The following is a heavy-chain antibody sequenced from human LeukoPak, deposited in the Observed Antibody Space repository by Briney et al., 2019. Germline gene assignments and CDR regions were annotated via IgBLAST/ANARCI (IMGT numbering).Heavy chain of an antibody. CDR1: GGTFSSYA. D-gene: IGHD5-24*01. CDR3: ARDTGDGYNSDY. Sequence: ASVKVSCKASGGTFSSYAISWVRQAPGQGLEWMGGIIPIFGTANYAQKFQGRVTITAGESTSTAYMELSSLRSEDTAVYYCARDTGDGYNSDYWGQGTLVTVSS. J-gene: IGHJ4*02. V-gene: IGHV1-69*13. CDR2: IIPIFGTA.